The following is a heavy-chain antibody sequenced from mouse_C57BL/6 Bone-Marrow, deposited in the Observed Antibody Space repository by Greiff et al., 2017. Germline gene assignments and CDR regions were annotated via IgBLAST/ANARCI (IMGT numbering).Heavy chain of an antibody. Sequence: EVNVVESGGDLVKPGGSLKLSCAASGFTFSSYGMSWVRQTPDKRLEWVATISSGGSYTYYPDSVKGRFTISRDNAKNTLYLQMSSLKAEDTAMYYCARHEDVLLDDWGQGTTLTVSS. CDR3: ARHEDVLLDD. CDR1: GFTFSSYG. V-gene: IGHV5-6*01. J-gene: IGHJ2*01. D-gene: IGHD1-1*01. CDR2: ISSGGSYT.